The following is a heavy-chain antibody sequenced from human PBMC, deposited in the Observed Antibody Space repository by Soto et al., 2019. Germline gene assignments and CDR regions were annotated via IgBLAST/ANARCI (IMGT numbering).Heavy chain of an antibody. CDR2: IYYSGST. V-gene: IGHV4-39*01. Sequence: PSETLSLTCTVSGGSISSSSYYWGWIRQPPGKGLEWIGSIYYSGSTYYNPSLKSRVTISVDTSKNQFSLKLSSVTAADTAVYYCARLPSSSSRNYGGYRLDYRVQGTLVPVS. D-gene: IGHD4-17*01. CDR3: ARLPSSSSRNYGGYRLDY. CDR1: GGSISSSSYY. J-gene: IGHJ4*02.